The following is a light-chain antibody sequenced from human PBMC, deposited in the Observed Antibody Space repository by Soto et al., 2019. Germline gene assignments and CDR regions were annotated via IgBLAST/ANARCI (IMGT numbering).Light chain of an antibody. V-gene: IGLV1-44*01. CDR3: AAWDDTLNGVV. Sequence: QSVLTQPPSASGTPGQRVSISCSGSSSNIGSNSVNWYQQVPGTAPKLLIYCNNQRPSGVPDRFSGSKSGTSASLAISGLRSEDEADYYCAAWDDTLNGVVFSGGTKLTVL. J-gene: IGLJ2*01. CDR2: CNN. CDR1: SSNIGSNS.